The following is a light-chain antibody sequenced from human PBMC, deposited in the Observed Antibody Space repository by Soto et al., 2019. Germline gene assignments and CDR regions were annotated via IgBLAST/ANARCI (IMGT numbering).Light chain of an antibody. CDR3: QQYNNWPPIT. V-gene: IGKV3D-15*01. Sequence: EIVLTQSPATLSLSPGERATLSCRASQSVGGYLAWYQQRPGQAPRVLIYDASNRATGIPVRFSGSGSGTEFTLTISSLQSEDFAVYYCQQYNNWPPITFGQGTRLEIK. J-gene: IGKJ5*01. CDR1: QSVGGY. CDR2: DAS.